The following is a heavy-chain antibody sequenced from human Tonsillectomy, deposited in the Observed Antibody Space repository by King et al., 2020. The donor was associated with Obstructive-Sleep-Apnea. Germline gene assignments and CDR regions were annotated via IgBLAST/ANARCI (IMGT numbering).Heavy chain of an antibody. V-gene: IGHV1-46*01. D-gene: IGHD1-26*01. CDR2: INPSGGSP. CDR1: GYTFINYF. CDR3: VRANSGSYFDV. Sequence: VQLVQSGAEVKKPGASVKVSCKASGYTFINYFMHWVRQAPGQGLEWMGIINPSGGSPNYAQRFQGRVTMTRDTPTSTLYMELSSLTFEDTAIYYCVRANSGSYFDVWGQGTLVTVSS. J-gene: IGHJ4*02.